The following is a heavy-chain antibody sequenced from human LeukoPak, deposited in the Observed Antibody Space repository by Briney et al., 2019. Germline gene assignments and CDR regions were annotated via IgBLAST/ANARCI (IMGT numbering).Heavy chain of an antibody. CDR2: IYPGDSDT. J-gene: IGHJ3*02. D-gene: IGHD2-15*01. CDR1: GYSLTSYW. Sequence: GESLKISCKGSGYSLTSYWIGRVRQMPGEGLEWMGIIYPGDSDTRYSPPFQGQVTISADKSISTAYLQWSSLKASDTAMYYCARRCSGGSCHGAFDIWGQGTMVTVSS. CDR3: ARRCSGGSCHGAFDI. V-gene: IGHV5-51*01.